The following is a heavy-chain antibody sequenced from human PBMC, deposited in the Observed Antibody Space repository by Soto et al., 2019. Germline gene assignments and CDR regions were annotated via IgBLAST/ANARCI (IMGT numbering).Heavy chain of an antibody. D-gene: IGHD4-4*01. CDR2: MNPNRGNT. CDR1: GYTFTSYD. V-gene: IGHV1-8*01. Sequence: QVQLVQSGAEVKKPGASVKVSCKASGYTFTSYDINWVRQATGKGLEWMGSMNPNRGNTGYAQKFQGSVTRSTNTSISTDYMELSSLRSEDTAVYYCARVGRATVATFYYDYYYMDVWGKGTTVTVSS. CDR3: ARVGRATVATFYYDYYYMDV. J-gene: IGHJ6*03.